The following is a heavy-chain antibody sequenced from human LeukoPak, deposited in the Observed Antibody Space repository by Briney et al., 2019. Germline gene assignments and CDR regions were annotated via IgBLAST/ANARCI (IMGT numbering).Heavy chain of an antibody. CDR1: GFTFSTYG. CDR2: IWSDGSNK. Sequence: GRSLRLSCAASGFTFSTYGMHWVRQAPGKGLEWVAIIWSDGSNKNYADSVKGRFTISRDNSKNTLYLQMNSLRAEDTAVYYCARDRTIAAAGTAPWFDPWGQGTLVTVSS. J-gene: IGHJ5*02. V-gene: IGHV3-33*01. CDR3: ARDRTIAAAGTAPWFDP. D-gene: IGHD6-13*01.